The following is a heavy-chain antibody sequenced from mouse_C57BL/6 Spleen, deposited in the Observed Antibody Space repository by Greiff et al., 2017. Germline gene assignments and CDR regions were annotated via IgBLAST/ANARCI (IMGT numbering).Heavy chain of an antibody. J-gene: IGHJ4*01. D-gene: IGHD3-3*01. CDR2: ISDGGSYT. CDR3: AREGDGAMGY. Sequence: EVQGVESGGGLVKPGGSLKLSCAASGFTFSSYAMSWVRQTPEKRLEWVATISDGGSYTYYPDNVKGRFTISRDNAKNNLYLQMSHLKSEDTAMYYCAREGDGAMGYWGQGTSVTVAS. V-gene: IGHV5-4*01. CDR1: GFTFSSYA.